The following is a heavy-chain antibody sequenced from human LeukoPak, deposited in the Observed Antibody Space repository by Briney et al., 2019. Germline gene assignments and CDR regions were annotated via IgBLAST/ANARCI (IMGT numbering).Heavy chain of an antibody. D-gene: IGHD4-17*01. J-gene: IGHJ4*02. CDR2: IRYDGGDQ. V-gene: IGHV3-30*02. CDR3: ATQVTTRWDY. CDR1: GFTFNSYA. Sequence: GGSLRLSCAASGFTFNSYAMHWVRQAPGKGLEWVTYIRYDGGDQYYADSVKGRFTISRDNAKNTLYLQMNGLRAEDTAVYYCATQVTTRWDYWGQGTLVTVSS.